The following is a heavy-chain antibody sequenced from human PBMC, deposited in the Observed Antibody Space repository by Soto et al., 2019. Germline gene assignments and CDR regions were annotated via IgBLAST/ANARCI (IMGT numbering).Heavy chain of an antibody. J-gene: IGHJ4*02. CDR2: LSDTT. CDR1: GFTFNNYD. CDR3: ARSLGPSRHFFDH. D-gene: IGHD3-16*01. Sequence: EVQLLDSGGDLVQPGGSLRLSCAASGFTFNNYDMSWVRQAPGKGLEWVSTLSDTTYYADSVRGRFTISRDTSGSTLYLQMNSLVVDDTAVYYCARSLGPSRHFFDHWGQGTLVTVSS. V-gene: IGHV3-23*01.